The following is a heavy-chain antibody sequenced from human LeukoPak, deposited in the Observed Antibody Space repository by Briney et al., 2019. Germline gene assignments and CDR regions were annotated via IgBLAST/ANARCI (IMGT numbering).Heavy chain of an antibody. V-gene: IGHV1-8*03. D-gene: IGHD1-1*01. CDR1: GYTFTSYN. CDR2: MNPNSGNT. CDR3: AREDNWNAFDI. Sequence: ASVKVSCKASGYTFTSYNINWVRQAAGQGLEWMGWMNPNSGNTGYAQKFQGRVTITRNTSIITAYMELSSLRSDDTAVYYCAREDNWNAFDIWGQGTMVTVSS. J-gene: IGHJ3*02.